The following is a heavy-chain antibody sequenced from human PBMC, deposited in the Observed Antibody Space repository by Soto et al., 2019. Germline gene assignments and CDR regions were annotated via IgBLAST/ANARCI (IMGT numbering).Heavy chain of an antibody. J-gene: IGHJ6*03. CDR2: ISWNSGSI. CDR1: GFTFDDYA. CDR3: AKVSRSYYYYYYMDV. Sequence: ESGGGLVQPGRSLRLSCAASGFTFDDYAMHWVRQAPGKGLEWVSGISWNSGSIGYADSVKGRFTISRDNAKNSLYLQMNSLRAEDTALYYCAKVSRSYYYYYYMDVWGKGTTVTVSS. V-gene: IGHV3-9*01.